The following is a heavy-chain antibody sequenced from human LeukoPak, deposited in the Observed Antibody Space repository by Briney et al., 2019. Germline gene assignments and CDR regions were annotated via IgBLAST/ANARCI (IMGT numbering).Heavy chain of an antibody. CDR1: GGSISSSNW. J-gene: IGHJ6*04. CDR3: ARDGPGCSGGSCLYYYYYYGMDV. CDR2: IYHSGST. V-gene: IGHV4-4*02. Sequence: SGTLSLTCAVSGGSISSSNWWSWVRQPPGKGLEWIGEIYHSGSTNYNPSLKSRVTISVDKSKNQFSLKLSSATAADTAVYYCARDGPGCSGGSCLYYYYYYGMDVWGKGTTVTVSS. D-gene: IGHD2-15*01.